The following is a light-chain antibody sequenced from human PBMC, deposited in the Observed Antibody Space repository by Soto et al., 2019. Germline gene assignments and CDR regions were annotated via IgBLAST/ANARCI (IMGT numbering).Light chain of an antibody. CDR2: GNS. V-gene: IGLV1-40*01. Sequence: QSVLTQPPSVSGAPGQRVTISCTGSSSNIGAGYDVHWYQQLPGTAPKLLIYGNSNRPSGVPDRFSGSKSGTSASLAITGLQAEDEADYYFQSYDRSLSGYVFGTGTKLNVL. CDR1: SSNIGAGYD. CDR3: QSYDRSLSGYV. J-gene: IGLJ1*01.